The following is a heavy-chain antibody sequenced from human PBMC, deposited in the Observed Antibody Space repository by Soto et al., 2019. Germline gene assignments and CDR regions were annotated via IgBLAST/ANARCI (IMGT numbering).Heavy chain of an antibody. CDR3: AKSWRAAAGPSDY. Sequence: GGAPRLSCAASGFTFRSYAKSWVRPAPGKGLEGVAVMSGRGGSTYYADPGKGRFTISRDNSKNTLYLQMNSLRAEDTAVFYCAKSWRAAAGPSDYWGQGTLVTVSS. CDR2: MSGRGGST. CDR1: GFTFRSYA. D-gene: IGHD6-13*01. V-gene: IGHV3-23*01. J-gene: IGHJ4*02.